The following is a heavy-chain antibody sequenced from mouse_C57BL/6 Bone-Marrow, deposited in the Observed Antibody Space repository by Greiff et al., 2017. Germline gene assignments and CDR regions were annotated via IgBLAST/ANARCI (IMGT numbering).Heavy chain of an antibody. CDR3: ARWGPYYGSSSWYFDF. D-gene: IGHD1-1*01. CDR1: GFSLSTFGMG. V-gene: IGHV8-8*01. Sequence: QVTLKVCGPGILQPSQTLSLTCSFSGFSLSTFGMGVGWIRQPSGKGLEWLAHIWWDDDKYYNPALKSRLTISKDTSKNQVFLKIANVDTAETATYYCARWGPYYGSSSWYFDFWGTGTPVTVSS. CDR2: IWWDDDK. J-gene: IGHJ1*03.